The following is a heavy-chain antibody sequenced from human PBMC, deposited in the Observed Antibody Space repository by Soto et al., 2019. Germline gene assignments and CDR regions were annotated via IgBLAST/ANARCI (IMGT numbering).Heavy chain of an antibody. D-gene: IGHD3-10*01. CDR2: IKKDGSDK. V-gene: IGHV3-7*03. CDR3: ARYNYGPNWFDP. Sequence: GGTLRLSCAASGFTFSSYWMSWVRQAPGKGLEWVGNIKKDGSDKFYVGSVKGRFTISRDNAKRLLYLQMNSLRAEDTAVYYCARYNYGPNWFDPWGQGTLVTVSS. CDR1: GFTFSSYW. J-gene: IGHJ5*02.